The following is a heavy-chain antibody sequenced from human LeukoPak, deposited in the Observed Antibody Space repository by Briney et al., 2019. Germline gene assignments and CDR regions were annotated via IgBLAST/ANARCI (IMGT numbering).Heavy chain of an antibody. V-gene: IGHV3-30*03. Sequence: GGSLRLSCAASGFTFSSYAMHWVRQAPGKGLEWVALISYDASTEYFADSVRGRFTISRDNSKNTLSLQMNSLRADDTAVYYCARGYYDSSGYYFQVDYWGQGTLVTVSS. CDR3: ARGYYDSSGYYFQVDY. D-gene: IGHD3-22*01. CDR1: GFTFSSYA. CDR2: ISYDASTE. J-gene: IGHJ4*02.